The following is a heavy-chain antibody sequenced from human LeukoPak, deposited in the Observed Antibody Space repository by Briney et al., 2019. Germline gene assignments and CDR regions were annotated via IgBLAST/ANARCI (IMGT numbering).Heavy chain of an antibody. Sequence: PGGSLRLSCAASGFTFSSYSMNWVRQAPGKGLEWVANIKQDGSEKYYVDSVKGRFTISRDNAKNSLYLQMNSLRAEDTAVYYCAREDITIFGVVITHYYYGMDVWGQGTTVTVSS. CDR1: GFTFSSYS. V-gene: IGHV3-7*01. J-gene: IGHJ6*02. CDR3: AREDITIFGVVITHYYYGMDV. CDR2: IKQDGSEK. D-gene: IGHD3-3*01.